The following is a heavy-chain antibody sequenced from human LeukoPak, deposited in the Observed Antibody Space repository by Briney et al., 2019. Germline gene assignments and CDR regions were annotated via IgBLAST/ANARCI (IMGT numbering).Heavy chain of an antibody. D-gene: IGHD3-16*02. CDR2: ISAYNGNT. Sequence: GASVKVSCKASGYTFTSYGISWVRQAPGQGLEWMGWISAYNGNTNYAQKLQGRVTMTTDTSTSTAYMELRSLRSDDTAVYYCARVGEYDYVWGSYRSLDYWGQGTLVTVSS. V-gene: IGHV1-18*01. CDR3: ARVGEYDYVWGSYRSLDY. J-gene: IGHJ4*02. CDR1: GYTFTSYG.